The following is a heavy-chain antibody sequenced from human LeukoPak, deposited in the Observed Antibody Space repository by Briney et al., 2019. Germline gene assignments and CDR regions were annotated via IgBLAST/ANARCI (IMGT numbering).Heavy chain of an antibody. V-gene: IGHV4-30-2*01. J-gene: IGHJ2*01. CDR1: GGSISSGGYS. CDR3: ARGQRVRLSHRRFWYFDL. CDR2: IYHSGST. D-gene: IGHD6-25*01. Sequence: SQTLSLTCAVSGGSISSGGYSWSWIRQPPGKGLEWIGYIYHSGSTYYNPSLKSRVTISVDRSKNQFSLKLSSVTAADTAVYYCARGQRVRLSHRRFWYFDLWGRGTLVTVSS.